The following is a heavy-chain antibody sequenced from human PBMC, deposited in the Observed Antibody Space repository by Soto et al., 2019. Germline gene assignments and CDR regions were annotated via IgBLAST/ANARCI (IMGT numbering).Heavy chain of an antibody. CDR2: IIPIFGTA. CDR3: ARGRGIVVVPTNYYYGMDV. CDR1: GGTFSSYA. J-gene: IGHJ6*02. D-gene: IGHD2-2*01. Sequence: ASVKVSCKASGGTFSSYAISWVRQAPGQGLEWMGGIIPIFGTANYAQKFQGRVTITADESTSTAYMELSSLRSEDTAVYYCARGRGIVVVPTNYYYGMDVWGQGTTVTVS. V-gene: IGHV1-69*13.